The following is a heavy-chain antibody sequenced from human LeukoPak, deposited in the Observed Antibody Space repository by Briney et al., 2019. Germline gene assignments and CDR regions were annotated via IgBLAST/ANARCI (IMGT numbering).Heavy chain of an antibody. V-gene: IGHV4-34*01. D-gene: IGHD2-2*01. CDR1: GGSFSGYY. CDR2: INHSGST. CDR3: ARGRYCSSTSCYFDY. Sequence: SETLSLTCAVYGGSFSGYYWSWIRQPPGKGLEWIGEINHSGSTNYNPSLKSRVTISVDTSKNQFSLKLSSVTAADTAVCYCARGRYCSSTSCYFDYWGQGTLVTVSS. J-gene: IGHJ4*02.